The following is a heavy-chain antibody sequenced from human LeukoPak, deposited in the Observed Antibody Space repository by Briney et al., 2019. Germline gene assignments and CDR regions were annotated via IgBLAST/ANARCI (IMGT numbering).Heavy chain of an antibody. J-gene: IGHJ4*02. CDR3: AREGNSYGDNFFDY. CDR2: ISSSGSTI. Sequence: GGSLRLSCAASGFTFSSYEMNWVRQAPGKGLEWVSYISSSGSTIYYADSVKGRFSISRDNAKNSLFLQMNSLRAEDTAVYYCAREGNSYGDNFFDYWGQGTLVTVSS. CDR1: GFTFSSYE. D-gene: IGHD5-18*01. V-gene: IGHV3-48*03.